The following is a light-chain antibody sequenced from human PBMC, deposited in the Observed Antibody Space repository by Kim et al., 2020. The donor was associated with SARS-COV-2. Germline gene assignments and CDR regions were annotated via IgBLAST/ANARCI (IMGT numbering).Light chain of an antibody. J-gene: IGLJ2*01. Sequence: QSSTIASTGTSSDVRGYNYFSWYQQHPGKAPKLIIYDVNNRPSGVSNRFSGSKSGNTASLTISGLQAEDEADYYCSSYSSSSSPCVFGGGTQLTVL. CDR3: SSYSSSSSPCV. V-gene: IGLV2-14*03. CDR2: DVN. CDR1: SSDVRGYNY.